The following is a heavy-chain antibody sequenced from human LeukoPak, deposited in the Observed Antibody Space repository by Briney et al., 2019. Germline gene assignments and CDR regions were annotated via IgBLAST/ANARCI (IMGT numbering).Heavy chain of an antibody. V-gene: IGHV4-34*01. CDR3: ARYDERGYFDY. CDR2: INHSGST. CDR1: GGSFSGYY. Sequence: SETLSLTCAVYGGSFSGYYWSGIRQPPGKGLEWIGEINHSGSTNYNLSLKSRVTISVDTSKNQFSLKLSSVTAAGTAVYYCARYDERGYFDYWGQGTLVTVSS. D-gene: IGHD3-10*01. J-gene: IGHJ4*02.